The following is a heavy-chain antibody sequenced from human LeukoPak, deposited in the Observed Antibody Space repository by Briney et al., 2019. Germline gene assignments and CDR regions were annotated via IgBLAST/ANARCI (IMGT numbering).Heavy chain of an antibody. CDR3: ASGDSSGYSELKS. D-gene: IGHD3-22*01. J-gene: IGHJ5*02. V-gene: IGHV1-2*02. CDR1: GYTFTCYY. CDR2: INPNSGGT. Sequence: ASVKVSCKASGYTFTCYYMHWVRQAPGQGREWMGWINPNSGGTNYARKFQGRVTITRDTSISTAYMELSRLRSDDTAVYYCASGDSSGYSELKSWGQGTLVTVSS.